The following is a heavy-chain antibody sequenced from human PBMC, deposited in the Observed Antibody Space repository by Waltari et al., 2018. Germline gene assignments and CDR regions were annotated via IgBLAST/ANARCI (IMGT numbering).Heavy chain of an antibody. J-gene: IGHJ3*01. D-gene: IGHD2-21*01. Sequence: EVQLLESGGGLVQPGGSLRLSCKASGFTFSDSAMRWVGQAPGKGLGWVSVIGGSGHYTYDAVSLVGQFTISRDNSKNTRYLQMNNLRFEDTALYFCAKGACGGECFGVDAFDVWGPGTMVTVSS. CDR3: AKGACGGECFGVDAFDV. CDR1: GFTFSDSA. CDR2: IGGSGHYT. V-gene: IGHV3-23*01.